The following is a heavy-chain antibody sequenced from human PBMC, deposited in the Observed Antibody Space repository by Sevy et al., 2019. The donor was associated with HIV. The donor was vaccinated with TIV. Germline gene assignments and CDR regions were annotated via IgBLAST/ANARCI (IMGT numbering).Heavy chain of an antibody. Sequence: SETLSLTCAVHDGSFSGYYWNWIRQLPGKGLEWIGEINESGITYYNPSLKSRVTISVDTSKKQFSLKLNSVTAADTAVYYCTRNGGAFDNGFDPWGRGTLVTVSS. CDR3: TRNGGAFDNGFDP. J-gene: IGHJ5*02. CDR1: DGSFSGYY. CDR2: INESGIT. D-gene: IGHD2-8*01. V-gene: IGHV4-34*01.